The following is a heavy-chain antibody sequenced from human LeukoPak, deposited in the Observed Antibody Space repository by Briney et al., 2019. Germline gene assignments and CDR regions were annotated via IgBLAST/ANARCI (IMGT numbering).Heavy chain of an antibody. CDR1: GGSISSYY. V-gene: IGHV4-59*08. J-gene: IGHJ3*02. D-gene: IGHD4-11*01. CDR3: ARHAFYSNYRNDAFDI. Sequence: SETLSLTCTVSGGSISSYYWSWIRQPPGKGLEWIGHIYYSGSTNYNPSLKSRVTISVDTSKNQFSLKLSSVTAADTAVYYCARHAFYSNYRNDAFDIWGQGTMVTVSS. CDR2: IYYSGST.